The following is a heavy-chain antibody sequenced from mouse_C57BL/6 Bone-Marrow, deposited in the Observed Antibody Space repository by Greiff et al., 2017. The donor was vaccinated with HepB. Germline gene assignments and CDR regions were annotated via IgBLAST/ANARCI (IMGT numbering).Heavy chain of an antibody. D-gene: IGHD1-1*01. CDR2: IWSGGST. CDR3: ARESVPFITTVVPYFDY. V-gene: IGHV2-2*01. CDR1: GFSLTSYG. Sequence: QVQLQQSGPGLVQPSQSLSITCTVSGFSLTSYGVHWVRQSPGKGLEWLGVIWSGGSTDYNAAFISRLSISKDNSKSQVFFKMNSLQADDTAIYYCARESVPFITTVVPYFDYWGQGTTLTVSS. J-gene: IGHJ2*01.